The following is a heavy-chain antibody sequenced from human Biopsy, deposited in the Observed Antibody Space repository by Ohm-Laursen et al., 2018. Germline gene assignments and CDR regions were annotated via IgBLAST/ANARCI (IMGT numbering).Heavy chain of an antibody. J-gene: IGHJ4*02. D-gene: IGHD1-26*01. CDR3: ALGGGSYVNFDY. Sequence: SETLSLTWAVYGESFNGYYWSWIRQTPGKGLEWIGEINHSGRTNYNPSLKSRVTISVDTSKNQFSLRLSSVTAADTAVYYCALGGGSYVNFDYWGQGTLVTVSS. CDR2: INHSGRT. V-gene: IGHV4-34*01. CDR1: GESFNGYY.